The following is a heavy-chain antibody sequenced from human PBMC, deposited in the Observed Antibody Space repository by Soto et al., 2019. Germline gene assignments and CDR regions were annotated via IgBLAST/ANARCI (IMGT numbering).Heavy chain of an antibody. CDR1: GGTFSSYT. V-gene: IGHV1-69*02. Sequence: QVQLVQSGAEVKKPGSSVKVSCKASGGTFSSYTINWVRQAPGHGLEWMGRINPILGMSTYAQKFQGRVTIIADKSTSTAYMQLRSLTSEDTSIYYCARSYGSGSRPFDYWGQGTLVTVSS. CDR3: ARSYGSGSRPFDY. D-gene: IGHD3-10*01. CDR2: INPILGMS. J-gene: IGHJ4*02.